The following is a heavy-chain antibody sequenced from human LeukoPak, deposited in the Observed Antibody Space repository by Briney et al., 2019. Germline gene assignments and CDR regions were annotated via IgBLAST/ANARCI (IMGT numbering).Heavy chain of an antibody. Sequence: GGSLRLSCAASGYTFDDYAMHWVRQAPGKGLEWVSGISWNSGSIGYADSVKGRFTISRDNAKNSLYLQMNSLRAEDMALDHCAKDGYSSSWYYFDYWGQGTLVTVSS. V-gene: IGHV3-9*03. J-gene: IGHJ4*02. CDR1: GYTFDDYA. D-gene: IGHD6-13*01. CDR3: AKDGYSSSWYYFDY. CDR2: ISWNSGSI.